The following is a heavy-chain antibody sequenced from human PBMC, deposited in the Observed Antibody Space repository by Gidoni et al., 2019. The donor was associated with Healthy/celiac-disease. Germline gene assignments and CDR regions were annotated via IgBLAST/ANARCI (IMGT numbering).Heavy chain of an antibody. J-gene: IGHJ5*02. CDR2: INPNSGGT. CDR3: ARDGALLLWFGELSPARANWFDP. V-gene: IGHV1-2*02. Sequence: QVQLVQSGAEVKKPGASVKVSCKASGYTFTGYYMHWVRQAPGQGLEWMGWINPNSGGTNYAQKFQGRVTMTRDTSISTAYMELSRLRSDDTAVYYCARDGALLLWFGELSPARANWFDPWGQGTLVTVSS. CDR1: GYTFTGYY. D-gene: IGHD3-10*01.